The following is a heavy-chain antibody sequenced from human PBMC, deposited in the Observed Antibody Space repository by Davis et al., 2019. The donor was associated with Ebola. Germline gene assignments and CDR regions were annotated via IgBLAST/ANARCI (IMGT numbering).Heavy chain of an antibody. V-gene: IGHV3-21*01. Sequence: GGSLRLSFSSSFFSFISYSMNCFRHSPLNVLSFVSSISSSSSYIYYADSVKGRFTISRDNAKNSLYLQMNSLRAEDTAGYYGARDLSTLGLLLADGMDVWGQGTTVTV. D-gene: IGHD2-15*01. CDR2: ISSSSSYI. CDR1: FFSFISYS. CDR3: ARDLSTLGLLLADGMDV. J-gene: IGHJ6*02.